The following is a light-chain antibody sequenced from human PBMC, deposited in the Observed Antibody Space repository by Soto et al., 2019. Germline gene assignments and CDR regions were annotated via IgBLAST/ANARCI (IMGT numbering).Light chain of an antibody. V-gene: IGKV1-9*01. CDR3: QQANSFPWT. CDR2: AAS. CDR1: QGISSY. J-gene: IGKJ1*01. Sequence: DIQLTQSPSFLSASVGDRVTITCRASQGISSYLAWYQQKPGKAPKLLIFAASSLQSGVPSRFSGSRSGPDFTLTISSLQPEDFATYYCQQANSFPWTFGQGTKVDIK.